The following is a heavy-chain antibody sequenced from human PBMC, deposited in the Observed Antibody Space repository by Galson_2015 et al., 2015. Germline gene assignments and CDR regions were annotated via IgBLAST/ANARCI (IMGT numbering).Heavy chain of an antibody. J-gene: IGHJ5*02. CDR1: GFTFTSYG. V-gene: IGHV1-18*01. CDR2: ISAYNGNT. Sequence: SVKVSCKASGFTFTSYGISWVRQAPGQGLEWMGWISAYNGNTNYAQKLQGRVTMTTDTSTSTAYMELRSLRSDDTAVYYCASYSSGWREDAWGQGTLVTVSS. D-gene: IGHD6-19*01. CDR3: ASYSSGWREDA.